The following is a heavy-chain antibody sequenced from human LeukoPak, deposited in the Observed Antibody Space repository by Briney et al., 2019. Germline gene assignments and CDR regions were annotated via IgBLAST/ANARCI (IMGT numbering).Heavy chain of an antibody. V-gene: IGHV4-39*01. J-gene: IGHJ6*03. CDR1: GGSISSSSYY. CDR3: ARHYYGSGSFMDV. CDR2: IYYSGST. D-gene: IGHD3-10*01. Sequence: ASETLSLTCTVSGGSISSSSYYWGWIRQPPGKGLEWIGSIYYSGSTYYNPSLKSRVTISVDTSKNQFSLKLSSVTAADTAVYYCARHYYGSGSFMDVWGKGTTVTVSS.